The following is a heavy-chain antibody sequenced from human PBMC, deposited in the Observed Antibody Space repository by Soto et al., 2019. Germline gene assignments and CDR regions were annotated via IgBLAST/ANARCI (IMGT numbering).Heavy chain of an antibody. CDR2: IYHSGST. Sequence: QLQLQESGSGLVKPSQTLSLTCAVSGGSISSGGYSWSWIRQPPGKGLEWIGYIYHSGSTYYNPPRKXXVXIXXDRSKNQFSLKLSSVTAADTAVYYCARDRDTAFDYWGQGTLVTVSS. CDR1: GGSISSGGYS. CDR3: ARDRDTAFDY. J-gene: IGHJ4*02. V-gene: IGHV4-30-2*01. D-gene: IGHD5-18*01.